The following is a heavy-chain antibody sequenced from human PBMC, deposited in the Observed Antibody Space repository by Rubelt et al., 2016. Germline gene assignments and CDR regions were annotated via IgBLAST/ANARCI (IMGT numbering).Heavy chain of an antibody. Sequence: GEGLEWVAVISYDGSNKYYADSVKGRFTISRDNSKNTLYLQMNSLRAEDTAVYYCARDSGGYSYGFDYWAREPWSPSPQ. J-gene: IGHJ4*02. CDR2: ISYDGSNK. D-gene: IGHD5-18*01. CDR3: ARDSGGYSYGFDY. V-gene: IGHV3-30*04.